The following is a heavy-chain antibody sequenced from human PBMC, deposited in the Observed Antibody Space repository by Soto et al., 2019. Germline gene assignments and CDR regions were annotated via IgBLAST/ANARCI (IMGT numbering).Heavy chain of an antibody. Sequence: SVKVSCKASGGTFSSYAISWVRQAPGQGLEWMGGIIPIFGTANYAQKFQGRVTITADKSTGTAYMELSSLRSEDTAVYYCARPNDSSGYHDAFDIWGQGTMVTVSS. CDR1: GGTFSSYA. CDR3: ARPNDSSGYHDAFDI. J-gene: IGHJ3*02. CDR2: IIPIFGTA. V-gene: IGHV1-69*06. D-gene: IGHD3-22*01.